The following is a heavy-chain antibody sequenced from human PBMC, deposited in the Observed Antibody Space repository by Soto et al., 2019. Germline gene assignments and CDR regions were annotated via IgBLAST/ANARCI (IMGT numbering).Heavy chain of an antibody. CDR1: GFTFSSYA. J-gene: IGHJ4*02. V-gene: IGHV3-23*01. CDR2: ISGSGGST. CDR3: AKIGPIMYYYDSSGSEGGTNIFDY. Sequence: GGSLRLSCAASGFTFSSYAMSWVRQAPGKGLEWVSAISGSGGSTYYADSVKGRFTISRDNSKNTLYLQMNSLRAEDTAVYYCAKIGPIMYYYDSSGSEGGTNIFDYWGQGTLVTVSS. D-gene: IGHD3-22*01.